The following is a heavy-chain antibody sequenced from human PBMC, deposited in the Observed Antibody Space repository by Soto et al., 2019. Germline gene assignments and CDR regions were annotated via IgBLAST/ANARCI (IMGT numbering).Heavy chain of an antibody. J-gene: IGHJ4*01. CDR1: GYSFTTYW. Sequence: PGESLKISCKGSGYSFTTYWIAWVRQMPGNSLEWVGIFYPGDSDTRYSPSFEGHVTISVDKSISTAFLQWNSLKASDNAIYYCARHSTSAPKDYWGQGTLVTVSS. D-gene: IGHD3-10*01. CDR2: FYPGDSDT. V-gene: IGHV5-51*01. CDR3: ARHSTSAPKDY.